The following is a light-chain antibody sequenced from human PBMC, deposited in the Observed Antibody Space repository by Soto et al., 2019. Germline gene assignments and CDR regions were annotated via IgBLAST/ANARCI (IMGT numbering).Light chain of an antibody. J-gene: IGLJ2*01. CDR2: DVS. CDR1: SSDVGGYNY. CDR3: TSYTSSTIRVV. Sequence: QSVLTQPASVSGSPGQSITISCTGTSSDVGGYNYVSWYQQHPGKAPKLMIYDVSNRPSGVSNRFSGSKSGNTASLTISGLQAEDEADYYCTSYTSSTIRVVFGTGTKVTVL. V-gene: IGLV2-14*01.